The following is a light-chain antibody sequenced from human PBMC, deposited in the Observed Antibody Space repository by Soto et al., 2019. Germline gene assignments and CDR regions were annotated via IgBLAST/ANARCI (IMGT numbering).Light chain of an antibody. CDR3: STWYDRRSSLE. V-gene: IGLV1-44*01. CDR1: SSNVGRNT. Sequence: QSVLTQPPSASGTPGQRVTISCSGSSSNVGRNTVNWYQQLQGAAPRLLVYRNNQRPSGVPDRVSGSKSSTSASLAISGLQPEAEADYYCSTWYDRRSSLEFGGGTQLTVL. CDR2: RNN. J-gene: IGLJ3*02.